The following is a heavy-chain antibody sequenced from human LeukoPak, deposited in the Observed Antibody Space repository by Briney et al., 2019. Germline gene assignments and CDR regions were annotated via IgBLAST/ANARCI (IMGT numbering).Heavy chain of an antibody. CDR2: INHSGST. D-gene: IGHD3-10*01. J-gene: IGHJ4*02. Sequence: SETLSLTCAVYGGSFSGYYWSWIRQPPGKGLEWIGEINHSGSTYYNPSLKSRVTISVDTSKNQFSLKLRSVTAADTAVYYCARRTYYGSGIHSWGQGTLVTVSS. CDR3: ARRTYYGSGIHS. V-gene: IGHV4-34*01. CDR1: GGSFSGYY.